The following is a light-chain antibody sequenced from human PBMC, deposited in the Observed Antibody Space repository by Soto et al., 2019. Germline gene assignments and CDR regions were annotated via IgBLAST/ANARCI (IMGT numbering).Light chain of an antibody. Sequence: EIVMTQSPATLSVSPGERATLSCRASQSVSSDLAWYQQKPGQAPRLLIYGSSTRATGIPARFSGSGSGTEFTLTISSLQSEDFAVYYCQQYESYSVTFGQGTRLEIK. CDR3: QQYESYSVT. J-gene: IGKJ5*01. V-gene: IGKV3-15*01. CDR1: QSVSSD. CDR2: GSS.